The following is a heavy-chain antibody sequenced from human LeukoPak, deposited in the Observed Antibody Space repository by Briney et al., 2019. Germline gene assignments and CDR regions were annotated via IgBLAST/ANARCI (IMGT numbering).Heavy chain of an antibody. Sequence: TGGSLRLSCAASGFTFSTYWMHWVRQAPGKGLVWVSRIKSDGSTNYVDSVKGRFTISRDNAKNTVSLQMNSLRPEDTGVYYCARAPSEIGGYYPEYFRHWGQGTLVTVSS. CDR1: GFTFSTYW. CDR3: ARAPSEIGGYYPEYFRH. CDR2: IKSDGST. J-gene: IGHJ1*01. D-gene: IGHD3-22*01. V-gene: IGHV3-74*01.